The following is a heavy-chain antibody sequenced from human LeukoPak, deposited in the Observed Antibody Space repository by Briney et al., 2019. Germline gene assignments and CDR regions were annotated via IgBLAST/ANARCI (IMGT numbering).Heavy chain of an antibody. J-gene: IGHJ5*02. CDR3: PKSRAGAQQPVNRFDP. D-gene: IGHD6-13*01. Sequence: SRTLSLTCAISGDSVSRNIAAWDWGRQSPSRGLEWLVSTYYRSKWYNDYAVSVKSRITNKPDTSKNQSSLQLNSLTRGAPAVYYSPKSRAGAQQPVNRFDPWGQGSLLTVSS. CDR2: TYYRSKWYN. CDR1: GDSVSRNIAA. V-gene: IGHV6-1*01.